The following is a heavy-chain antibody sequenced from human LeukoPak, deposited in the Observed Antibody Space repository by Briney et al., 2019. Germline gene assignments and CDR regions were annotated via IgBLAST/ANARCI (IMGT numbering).Heavy chain of an antibody. V-gene: IGHV3-15*01. J-gene: IGHJ4*02. Sequence: AGGSLRLSCAASGFTFSNAWMSWVRQAPGKGLEWVGRIKSKTDGGTTDYAAPVKGRFTISRDDSKNTLYLQMNSLKTEDTAVYYCTTDPAAGTWDYWGQGTLVTVSS. CDR3: TTDPAAGTWDY. CDR2: IKSKTDGGTT. D-gene: IGHD6-19*01. CDR1: GFTFSNAW.